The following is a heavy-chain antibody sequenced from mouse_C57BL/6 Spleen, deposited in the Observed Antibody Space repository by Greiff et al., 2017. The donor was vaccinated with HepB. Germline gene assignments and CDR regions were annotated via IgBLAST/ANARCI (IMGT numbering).Heavy chain of an antibody. CDR2: IYPGSGST. CDR3: ASPHYYGSSYAYYFDY. Sequence: QVQLKQPGAELVKPGASVKMSCKASGYTFTSYWITWVKQRPGQGLEWIGDIYPGSGSTNYNEKFKSKATLTVDTSSSTAYMQLSSLTSEDSAVYYCASPHYYGSSYAYYFDYWGQGTTLTVSS. D-gene: IGHD1-1*01. CDR1: GYTFTSYW. J-gene: IGHJ2*01. V-gene: IGHV1-55*01.